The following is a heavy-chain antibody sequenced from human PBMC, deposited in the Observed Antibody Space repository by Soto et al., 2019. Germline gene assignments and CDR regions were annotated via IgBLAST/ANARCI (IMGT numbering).Heavy chain of an antibody. J-gene: IGHJ6*02. D-gene: IGHD2-2*01. V-gene: IGHV4-34*01. CDR2: INHSGST. CDR3: ARGPIVVVPAMSRVYYYYGMDV. Sequence: SETLSLTCAVYGGSFSGYYWSWIRQPPGKGLEWIGEINHSGSTNYNPSLKSRVTISVDTSKNQFSLKLSSVTATDTAVYYCARGPIVVVPAMSRVYYYYGMDVWGQGTTVTVSS. CDR1: GGSFSGYY.